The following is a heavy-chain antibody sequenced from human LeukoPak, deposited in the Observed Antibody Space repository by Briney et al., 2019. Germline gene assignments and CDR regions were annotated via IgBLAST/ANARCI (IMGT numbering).Heavy chain of an antibody. Sequence: GASVKVSCKASGGTFSSYAIRWVRQAPGQGLEWMGRIIPILGIANYAQKFQGRVTITADKSTSTAYMELSSLRSEDTAVYYCARDRRYYYGSGKSFDYWGQGTLVTVSS. V-gene: IGHV1-69*04. CDR2: IIPILGIA. J-gene: IGHJ4*02. CDR1: GGTFSSYA. D-gene: IGHD3-10*01. CDR3: ARDRRYYYGSGKSFDY.